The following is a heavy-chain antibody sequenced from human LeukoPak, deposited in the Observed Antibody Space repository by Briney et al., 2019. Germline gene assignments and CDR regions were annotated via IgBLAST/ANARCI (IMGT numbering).Heavy chain of an antibody. CDR1: GGSISRYY. D-gene: IGHD1-26*01. J-gene: IGHJ3*02. CDR2: IYDSGST. V-gene: IGHV4-59*01. CDR3: AREGPSGIYPFDI. Sequence: PSETLSLTXIVSGGSISRYYWSWIRQPPGKGLEWMGHIYDSGSTNYNPSLKSRVIISIDTSMNQFSLKLSSVTAADTAVYYCAREGPSGIYPFDIWGQGTMVTVSS.